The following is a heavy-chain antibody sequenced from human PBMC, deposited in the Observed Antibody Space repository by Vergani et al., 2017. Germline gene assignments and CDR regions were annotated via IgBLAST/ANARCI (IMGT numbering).Heavy chain of an antibody. Sequence: QVQLVQSGAEVKKPGSSVKVSCKASGGTFRSYAISWVRQAPGQGLEWMGRIIPIFGTANYAQKFQGRVTITAAESTSTAYMELSSLRSEDTAVYYCAIAPYYYCSWSPVPHYYGMDVWGQGTTVTVSS. V-gene: IGHV1-69*13. CDR2: IIPIFGTA. CDR3: AIAPYYYCSWSPVPHYYGMDV. D-gene: IGHD3-10*01. CDR1: GGTFRSYA. J-gene: IGHJ6*02.